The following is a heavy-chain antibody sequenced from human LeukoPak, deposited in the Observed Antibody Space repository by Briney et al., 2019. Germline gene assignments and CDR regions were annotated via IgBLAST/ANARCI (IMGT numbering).Heavy chain of an antibody. J-gene: IGHJ4*02. V-gene: IGHV3-7*05. D-gene: IGHD5-18*01. CDR3: ARDIGYGDY. CDR2: IKEDGSEK. Sequence: RPGGSLRLSCVASGFTFSSSLMTWVRQAPGKGLEWVANIKEDGSEKYYVASVKGRFTISTDNAKNSVYLQMNSLRAEDTAVYYCARDIGYGDYWGQGTLVTVSS. CDR1: GFTFSSSL.